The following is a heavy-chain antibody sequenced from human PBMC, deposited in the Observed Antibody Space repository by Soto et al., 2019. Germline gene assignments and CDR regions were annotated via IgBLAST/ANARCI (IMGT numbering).Heavy chain of an antibody. CDR2: FDPEDGET. CDR1: GYTLTELS. V-gene: IGHV1-24*01. J-gene: IGHJ5*02. D-gene: IGHD2-2*03. CDR3: ATFLLDIVVVPAAPGWFDP. Sequence: QVQLVQSGAEVQKPGASVKVSCKVSGYTLTELSMHWVRQAPGKGLEWMGGFDPEDGETIYAQKFQGRVTMTEDKSTDTAYMELSSLRSEDTAVYYCATFLLDIVVVPAAPGWFDPWGQGTLVTVSS.